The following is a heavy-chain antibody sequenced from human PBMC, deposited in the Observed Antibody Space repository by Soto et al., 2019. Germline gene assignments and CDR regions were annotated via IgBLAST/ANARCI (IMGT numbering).Heavy chain of an antibody. CDR3: AREAGYCSRTSCYRRAFDT. CDR1: GFTFSGHW. CDR2: INTDGGSS. J-gene: IGHJ3*02. D-gene: IGHD2-2*01. Sequence: EVQLVESGGDLVQPGGSLRLSCAASGFTFSGHWMHWVRQVPGKGLEWVSRINTDGGSSAYVDSVKGRFTISRDNAKNTLYLQMNGLRAEDTAVYYCAREAGYCSRTSCYRRAFDTWGQGTTVTVSS. V-gene: IGHV3-74*03.